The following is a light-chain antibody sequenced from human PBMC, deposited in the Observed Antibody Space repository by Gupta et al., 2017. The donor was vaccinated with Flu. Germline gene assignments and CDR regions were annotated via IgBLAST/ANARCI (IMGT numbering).Light chain of an antibody. Sequence: VTPGEPASISCRSSQSLLYSSGHNYLVWYLQKPGQSPQLLFYLGSNGASGVPGRFSASGSGTDFTLKIDAVEAEDVGVYYCRQALQIPWTFGQGTKVEIK. CDR2: LGS. V-gene: IGKV2-28*01. CDR1: QSLLYSSGHNY. CDR3: RQALQIPWT. J-gene: IGKJ1*01.